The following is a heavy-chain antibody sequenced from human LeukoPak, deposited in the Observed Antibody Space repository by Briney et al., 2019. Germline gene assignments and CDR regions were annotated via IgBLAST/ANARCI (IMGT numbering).Heavy chain of an antibody. CDR2: IYYSGST. Sequence: PSETLSLTCTVSGGSISSSSYYWGWIRQPPGKGLEWIGSIYYSGSTYYNPSLKSRVTISVDTSKNQFSLKLSSVTAADTAVYYCATGPPYYYDSSGNVDYWGQGTLVTVSS. J-gene: IGHJ4*02. D-gene: IGHD3-22*01. CDR1: GGSISSSSYY. CDR3: ATGPPYYYDSSGNVDY. V-gene: IGHV4-39*01.